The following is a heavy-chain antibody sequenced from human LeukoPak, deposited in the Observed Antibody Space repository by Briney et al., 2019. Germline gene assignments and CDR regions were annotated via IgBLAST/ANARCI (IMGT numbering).Heavy chain of an antibody. J-gene: IGHJ3*02. CDR2: INHSGST. CDR1: GGSISSYY. D-gene: IGHD3-22*01. Sequence: PSETLSLTCTVSGGSISSYYWSWIRQPPGKGLEWIGEINHSGSTNYNPSLKSRVTISVDTSKNQFSLKLSSVTAADTAVYYCARVGYDSSGYYYYAFDIWGQGTMVTVSS. CDR3: ARVGYDSSGYYYYAFDI. V-gene: IGHV4-34*01.